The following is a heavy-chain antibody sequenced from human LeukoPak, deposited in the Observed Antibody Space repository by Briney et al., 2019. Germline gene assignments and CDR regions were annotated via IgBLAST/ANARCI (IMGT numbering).Heavy chain of an antibody. Sequence: SETLSVTCAVYGGSFSGYFYNWIRQTPGQGLEWIGEISHSGDTNYNPSLKSRLTMSVDSSKNQLSLILSSLTAADTAVYYCARHLRLLESPFPPRAFDIWGQGTTVTVSS. CDR1: GGSFSGYF. CDR3: ARHLRLLESPFPPRAFDI. V-gene: IGHV4-34*01. CDR2: ISHSGDT. J-gene: IGHJ3*02. D-gene: IGHD3-3*01.